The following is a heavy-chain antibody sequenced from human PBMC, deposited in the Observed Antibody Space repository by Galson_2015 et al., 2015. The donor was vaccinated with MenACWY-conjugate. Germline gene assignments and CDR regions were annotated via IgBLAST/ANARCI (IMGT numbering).Heavy chain of an antibody. D-gene: IGHD2-21*01. CDR3: AKIVRHPVGPYFDP. CDR2: LYDDGTS. J-gene: IGHJ4*02. Sequence: SLRLSCAASGFSVTSHFMGWVRQAPGKGLEWVALLYDDGTSRYADSVKGRFTISRDTLRNSLSLQMHGLRAEDTAMYFCAKIVRHPVGPYFDPWGQGPLVLVSS. CDR1: GFSVTSHF. V-gene: IGHV3-53*01.